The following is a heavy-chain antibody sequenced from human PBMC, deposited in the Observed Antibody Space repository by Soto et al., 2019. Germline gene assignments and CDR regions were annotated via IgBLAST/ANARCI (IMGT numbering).Heavy chain of an antibody. CDR3: ATDGYSYGQFDY. V-gene: IGHV3-30*03. D-gene: IGHD5-18*01. J-gene: IGHJ4*02. CDR2: ISYDGSNK. Sequence: GGSLRLSCAASGFTFSSYGMHWVRQAPGKGLEWVAVISYDGSNKYYADSVKGRFTISRDNSKNTLYLQMNSLRAEDTAVYYCATDGYSYGQFDYWGQGTLVTVSS. CDR1: GFTFSSYG.